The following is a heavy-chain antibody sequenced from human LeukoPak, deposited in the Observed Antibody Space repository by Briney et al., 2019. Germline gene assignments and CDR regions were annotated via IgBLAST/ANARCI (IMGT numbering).Heavy chain of an antibody. J-gene: IGHJ4*02. V-gene: IGHV3-11*01. CDR1: GFTFSDYY. CDR2: ISRSGSTR. CDR3: AKEYSVRNQFDY. D-gene: IGHD1-14*01. Sequence: GGSLRLSCAASGFTFSDYYMSWIRQAPGKGLEWVSHISRSGSTRYYADSLKGRFTISRDNAKNSLYLQMNSLRAEDTAVYYCAKEYSVRNQFDYWGQGTLVAVSS.